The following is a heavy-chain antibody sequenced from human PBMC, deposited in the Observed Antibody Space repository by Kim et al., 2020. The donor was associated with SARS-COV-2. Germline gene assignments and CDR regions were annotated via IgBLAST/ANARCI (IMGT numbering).Heavy chain of an antibody. CDR2: YI. V-gene: IGHV3-21*01. Sequence: YISYADSVKGRFTISRDTAKNSLYLQMTSLRAEDTAVYYCARAGVGAGDYWGQGTLVTVSS. J-gene: IGHJ4*02. D-gene: IGHD1-26*01. CDR3: ARAGVGAGDY.